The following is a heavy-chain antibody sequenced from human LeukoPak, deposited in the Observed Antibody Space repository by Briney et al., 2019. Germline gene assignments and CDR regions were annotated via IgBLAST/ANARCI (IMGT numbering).Heavy chain of an antibody. V-gene: IGHV4-61*02. CDR1: GGSISSGSYY. D-gene: IGHD4-17*01. Sequence: PSQTLSLTCTVSGGSISSGSYYRSWIRQPAGKELEWIGRIYTSGSTNYNPSLKSRVTISVDTSKNQFSLKLSSVSAADTAVYYCARGGDRFDYWGQGTLVTVSS. CDR2: IYTSGST. CDR3: ARGGDRFDY. J-gene: IGHJ4*02.